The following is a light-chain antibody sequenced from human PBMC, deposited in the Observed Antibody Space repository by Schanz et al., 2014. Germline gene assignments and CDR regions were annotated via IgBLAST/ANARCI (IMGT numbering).Light chain of an antibody. V-gene: IGKV3-20*01. Sequence: EIVLTQSPATLSLSPGERATLSCRASHSVSRFLAWYQQKPGQAPRLLIYGASSRATGIPDRFSGSGSVTDFTLTISTLEPEDFAVYYCQYYGSSFWTFGQGTKVEIK. J-gene: IGKJ1*01. CDR2: GAS. CDR3: QYYGSSFWT. CDR1: HSVSRF.